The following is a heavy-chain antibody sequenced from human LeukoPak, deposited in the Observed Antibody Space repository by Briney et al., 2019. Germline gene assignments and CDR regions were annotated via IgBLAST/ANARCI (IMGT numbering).Heavy chain of an antibody. CDR3: AKDKSEYDFWSGYSPIDY. Sequence: PGGSLRLSCAASGFTFSSYGMHWVHQAPGKGLEWVAFIRYDGSNKYYADSVKGRFTISRDNSKNTLYLQMNSLRAEDTAVYYCAKDKSEYDFWSGYSPIDYWGQGTLVTVSS. CDR2: IRYDGSNK. J-gene: IGHJ4*02. V-gene: IGHV3-30*02. D-gene: IGHD3-3*01. CDR1: GFTFSSYG.